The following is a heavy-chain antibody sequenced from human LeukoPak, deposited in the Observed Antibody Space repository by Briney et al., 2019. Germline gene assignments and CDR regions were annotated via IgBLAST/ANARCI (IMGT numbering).Heavy chain of an antibody. D-gene: IGHD3-16*01. CDR3: ARLRVVGGDYYYMDF. J-gene: IGHJ6*03. CDR2: IYHSGGT. CDR1: GYSISSGYY. Sequence: SETLSLTCAVSGYSISSGYYWGWIRQPPGKGLEWIGSIYHSGGTYYNPSLKSRVTISVDTSKNQFSLKLSSVTAADTAVYYCARLRVVGGDYYYMDFGGKGTTVTVSS. V-gene: IGHV4-38-2*01.